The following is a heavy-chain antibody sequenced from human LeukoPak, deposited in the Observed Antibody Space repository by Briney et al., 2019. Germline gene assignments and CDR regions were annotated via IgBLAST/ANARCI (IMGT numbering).Heavy chain of an antibody. J-gene: IGHJ5*02. D-gene: IGHD1-26*01. V-gene: IGHV4-31*03. Sequence: SQTLSLTCTVSGGSISSGGYYWSWIRQHPGMGLEWIGGIYYSGSTLYNPSLQSRLIISVDTSKNQFSLKLTSVTAADTAVYYCARRYSGSLGWCDPWGQGTLVTVSS. CDR1: GGSISSGGYY. CDR2: IYYSGST. CDR3: ARRYSGSLGWCDP.